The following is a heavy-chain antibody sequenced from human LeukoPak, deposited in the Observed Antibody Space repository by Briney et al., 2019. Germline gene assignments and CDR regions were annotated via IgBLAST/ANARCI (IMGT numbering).Heavy chain of an antibody. D-gene: IGHD3-22*01. Sequence: SETLSLTCTVSGGSISSGGYYWSWIRQHPGKGLEWIGYIYYSGSTYYNPSPKSRVTISVDTSKNQFSLKLSSVTAADTAVYYCARGGGYYYGVDYWGQGTLVTVSS. J-gene: IGHJ4*02. CDR2: IYYSGST. CDR1: GGSISSGGYY. V-gene: IGHV4-31*03. CDR3: ARGGGYYYGVDY.